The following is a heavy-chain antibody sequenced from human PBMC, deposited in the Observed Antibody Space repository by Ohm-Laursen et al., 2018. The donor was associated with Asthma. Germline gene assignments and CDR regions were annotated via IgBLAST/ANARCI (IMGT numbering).Heavy chain of an antibody. Sequence: GSLRLSCAASGFTFSSYSMNWVRQAPGKGLEWVSSISSSSSYIYYADSVKGRFTISRDNAKNSLYLQMNSLRAEDTAVYYCARDSVAATPYYYYGMDVWGQGTTVTVSS. CDR1: GFTFSSYS. J-gene: IGHJ6*02. V-gene: IGHV3-21*01. CDR3: ARDSVAATPYYYYGMDV. D-gene: IGHD2-15*01. CDR2: ISSSSSYI.